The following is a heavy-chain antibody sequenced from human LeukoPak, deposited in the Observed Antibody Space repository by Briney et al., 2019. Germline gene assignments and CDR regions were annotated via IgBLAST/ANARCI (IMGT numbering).Heavy chain of an antibody. CDR2: IYYTGDT. CDR1: GGSLSSGDYY. V-gene: IGHV4-30-4*01. D-gene: IGHD3-10*01. CDR3: ARADYHYASGRSLGV. J-gene: IGHJ4*02. Sequence: PSQTLSLTCTVSGGSLSSGDYYWSWIRHLPRKGLEWIGYIYYTGDTSYNPSLKSRVTLSVDTSKNQFSLRVSSVTAADTAVYYCARADYHYASGRSLGVWGQGTLVTVSS.